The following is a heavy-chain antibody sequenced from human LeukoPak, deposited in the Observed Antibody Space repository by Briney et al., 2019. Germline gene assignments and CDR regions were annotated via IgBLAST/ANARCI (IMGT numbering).Heavy chain of an antibody. CDR3: ARSPSWLLSSSNWFDP. J-gene: IGHJ5*02. CDR1: GGSISSSSYY. Sequence: SETLSLTCTVSGGSISSSSYYWGWIRQPPGKGLEWIGSIYYSGNTYYNPSLKSRVTISVDTSKNQFSLKLSSVTAADTAVYYCARSPSWLLSSSNWFDPWGQGTLVTVSS. D-gene: IGHD3-3*01. CDR2: IYYSGNT. V-gene: IGHV4-39*01.